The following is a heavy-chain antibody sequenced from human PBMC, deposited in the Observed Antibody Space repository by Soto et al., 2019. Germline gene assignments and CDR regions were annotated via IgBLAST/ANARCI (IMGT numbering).Heavy chain of an antibody. D-gene: IGHD3-22*01. CDR3: STVAYYDSSCYA. CDR1: GFTFSNAW. V-gene: IGHV3-15*07. J-gene: IGHJ4*01. Sequence: EVQLVESGGGLVKPGGSLRLSCAASGFTFSNAWMNWVRQAPGKGLEWVGRIKSKTDGRTTDYAAHVKGRFTIPIDHSNNTLYLHTNSLKTEDTAVYYCSTVAYYDSSCYAWGHGTLVTVSS. CDR2: IKSKTDGRTT.